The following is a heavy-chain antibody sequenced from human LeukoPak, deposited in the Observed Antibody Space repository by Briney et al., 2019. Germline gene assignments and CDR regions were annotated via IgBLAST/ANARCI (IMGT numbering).Heavy chain of an antibody. J-gene: IGHJ4*02. Sequence: GSLRLSCAASGFTFSSYSMNWVRQAPGKGLEWVSSISSSSSYIYYADSVMGRFTISRDNAKNSLYLQMNSLRAEDTAVYYCARDRGGTAYFDYWGQGTLVTVSS. D-gene: IGHD3-16*01. CDR3: ARDRGGTAYFDY. V-gene: IGHV3-21*01. CDR1: GFTFSSYS. CDR2: ISSSSSYI.